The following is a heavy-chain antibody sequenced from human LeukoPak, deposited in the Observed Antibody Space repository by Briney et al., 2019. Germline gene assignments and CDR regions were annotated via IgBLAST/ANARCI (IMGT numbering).Heavy chain of an antibody. J-gene: IGHJ4*02. Sequence: GGSLRLSCAAFGFTFRNYAMSWVRQAPGKGLEWVSAISSGGSDTCYADSVKGRFTISRDNSKNTLSLQMNSLRAEDTAVYYCAKRVDYSGNCYFDYWGQGTLVTVSS. CDR1: GFTFRNYA. CDR3: AKRVDYSGNCYFDY. D-gene: IGHD1-26*01. V-gene: IGHV3-23*01. CDR2: ISSGGSDT.